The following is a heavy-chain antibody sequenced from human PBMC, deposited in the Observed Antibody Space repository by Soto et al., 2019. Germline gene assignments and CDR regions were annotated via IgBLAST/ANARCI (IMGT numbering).Heavy chain of an antibody. Sequence: QVQLVESGGGVVQPGRSLRLSCAASGFTFSSYGMHWVRQAPGKGLEWVAVISYDGSNKYYADSVKGRFTISRDNSKNTLYLQMNSLRAEDTAVYYCAKDVDWRGYSGYGGYFDYWGQGTLVTVSS. D-gene: IGHD5-12*01. CDR3: AKDVDWRGYSGYGGYFDY. V-gene: IGHV3-30*18. J-gene: IGHJ4*02. CDR1: GFTFSSYG. CDR2: ISYDGSNK.